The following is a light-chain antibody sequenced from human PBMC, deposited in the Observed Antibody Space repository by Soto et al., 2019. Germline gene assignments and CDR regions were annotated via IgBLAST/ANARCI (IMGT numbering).Light chain of an antibody. CDR1: SGDIGGYNY. CDR3: SSYTTNITPVV. CDR2: EVT. V-gene: IGLV2-14*01. J-gene: IGLJ2*01. Sequence: QSALTQPASVSGSPGQSITISCTGTSGDIGGYNYVSWYQQHPGKAPKLLISEVTNRPSGVSNRFSGSKSGNTASLTISGLQDEDEDDYYCSSYTTNITPVVFGGGTKLTVL.